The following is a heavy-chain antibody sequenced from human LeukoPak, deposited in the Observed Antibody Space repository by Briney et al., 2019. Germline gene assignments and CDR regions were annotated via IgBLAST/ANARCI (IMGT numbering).Heavy chain of an antibody. CDR1: GFTFSNYA. CDR2: ISGSGGST. Sequence: GGSLRLSCEAPGFTFSNYAMSWVRQAPGEGLEWVSAISGSGGSTYYADSVKGRFTISRDNSKNTLHLQMNSLRAEDTAVYYCAKGKGYCSSTSCYDWAYYYYGMDVWGQGTTVTVSS. V-gene: IGHV3-23*01. D-gene: IGHD2-2*01. CDR3: AKGKGYCSSTSCYDWAYYYYGMDV. J-gene: IGHJ6*02.